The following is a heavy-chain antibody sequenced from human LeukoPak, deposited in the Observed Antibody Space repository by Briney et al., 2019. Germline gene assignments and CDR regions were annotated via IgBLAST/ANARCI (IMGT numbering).Heavy chain of an antibody. CDR1: GCSFSIYY. V-gene: IGHV3-11*01. CDR2: ISSSGSTI. J-gene: IGHJ4*02. D-gene: IGHD6-13*01. Sequence: PGESLTLSCAVSGCSFSIYYMSWIRQAAGKWLEWVSYISSSGSTIYSAGSVKGRFPTSRDKAKCSLYPQMYSLRPEDTGAYYCTAAANFAVFDYSGEGRLV. CDR3: TAAANFAVFDY.